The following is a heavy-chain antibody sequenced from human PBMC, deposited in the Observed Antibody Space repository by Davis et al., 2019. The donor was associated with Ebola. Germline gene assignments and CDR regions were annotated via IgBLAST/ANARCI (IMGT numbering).Heavy chain of an antibody. CDR1: GYSFNSYN. CDR3: ATLDILTAYVSYAMDV. V-gene: IGHV1-8*01. D-gene: IGHD3-9*01. J-gene: IGHJ6*02. Sequence: ASVKVSCKASGYSFNSYNINWVRQAAGQGLEWMGWMNPTSGNTGYAQKIEGRVTMTRDASINTVYMEVSSLKYEDTAVYYCATLDILTAYVSYAMDVWGQGTTVTVS. CDR2: MNPTSGNT.